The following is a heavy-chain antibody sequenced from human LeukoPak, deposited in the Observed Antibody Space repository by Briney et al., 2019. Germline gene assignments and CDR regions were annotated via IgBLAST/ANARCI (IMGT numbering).Heavy chain of an antibody. D-gene: IGHD2-21*01. CDR2: VSPGGYI. CDR3: ARIRCGRGQKVGYNH. CDR1: GVSVSDYH. V-gene: IGHV4-34*01. Sequence: SETLSLTCAVSGVSVSDYHWSWIGQSPERGLEWIGEVSPGGYITYNPSLRSRVIISEDTSENHLSLNVTSVTAADTALYYCARIRCGRGQKVGYNHWAQGSLVTVSS. J-gene: IGHJ5*02.